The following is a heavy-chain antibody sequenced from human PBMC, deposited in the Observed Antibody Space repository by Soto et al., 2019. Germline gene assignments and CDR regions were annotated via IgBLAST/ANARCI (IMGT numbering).Heavy chain of an antibody. CDR3: ARDPPHKYDSSVIGPDY. D-gene: IGHD3-22*01. CDR2: INKDGGVR. V-gene: IGHV3-7*01. Sequence: HPGGSLRLSCAASGFTFKNYWMSWVRQAPGKGLEWVANINKDGGVRNYVDSVKGRFTISRDNAKSSLYLEMNSLRAEDTALYYCARDPPHKYDSSVIGPDYWGQGTLVTSPQ. CDR1: GFTFKNYW. J-gene: IGHJ4*02.